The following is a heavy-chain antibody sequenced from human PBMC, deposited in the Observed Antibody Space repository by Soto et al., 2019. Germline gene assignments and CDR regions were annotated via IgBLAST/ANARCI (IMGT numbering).Heavy chain of an antibody. D-gene: IGHD3-22*01. CDR1: GYTFTSYY. V-gene: IGHV1-46*03. CDR2: INPSGGST. J-gene: IGHJ3*02. CDR3: AITMIVVVTLDAFDI. Sequence: ASVKVSCKASGYTFTSYYMHWVRQAPGQGLEWMGIINPSGGSTGYAQKFQGRVTMTRNTSISTAYMELSSLRSEDTAVYYCAITMIVVVTLDAFDIWGQGTMVTVSS.